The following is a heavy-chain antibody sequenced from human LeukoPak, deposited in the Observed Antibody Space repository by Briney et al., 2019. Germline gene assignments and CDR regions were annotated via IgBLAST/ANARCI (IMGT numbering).Heavy chain of an antibody. D-gene: IGHD6-13*01. J-gene: IGHJ6*02. CDR2: ISFDGSNK. CDR3: ARARIAAAGTLEGYYYGMDV. V-gene: IGHV3-30*03. CDR1: GFTFSSFG. Sequence: GGSLRLSCATSGFTFSSFGMHWVRQAPGKGLEWLAVISFDGSNKYYADSVKGRCTISRDNSKNTLYLQMNSLRAEDTAVYYCARARIAAAGTLEGYYYGMDVWGQGTTVTVSS.